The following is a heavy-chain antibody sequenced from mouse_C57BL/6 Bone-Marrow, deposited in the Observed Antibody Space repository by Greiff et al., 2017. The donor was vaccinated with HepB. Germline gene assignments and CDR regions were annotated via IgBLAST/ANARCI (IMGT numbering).Heavy chain of an antibody. J-gene: IGHJ3*01. Sequence: VQLQQSGPELVKPGASVKISCKASGYSFTGYYMNWVKQSPEKSLEWIGEINPSTGGTTYNQKFKAKATLTVDKSSSTAYMPLKSLTSEDSAVYYCARSPYDCYYKDWFAYWGQGTLVTVSA. CDR2: INPSTGGT. CDR3: ARSPYDCYYKDWFAY. CDR1: GYSFTGYY. V-gene: IGHV1-42*01. D-gene: IGHD2-3*01.